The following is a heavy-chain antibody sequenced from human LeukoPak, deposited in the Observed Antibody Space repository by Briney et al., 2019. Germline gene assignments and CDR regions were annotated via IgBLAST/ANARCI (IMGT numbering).Heavy chain of an antibody. Sequence: ASVKVSCKASGYTFTGYYMHWVRQAPGQGLEWMGWINPNSGGTNYAQKFQGRVTMTRDTSISTAYMELSRPRSDDTAVYYCARDPPLGYCTNGVCYHYYYYMDVWGKGTTVTVSS. CDR2: INPNSGGT. CDR3: ARDPPLGYCTNGVCYHYYYYMDV. V-gene: IGHV1-2*02. D-gene: IGHD2-8*01. J-gene: IGHJ6*03. CDR1: GYTFTGYY.